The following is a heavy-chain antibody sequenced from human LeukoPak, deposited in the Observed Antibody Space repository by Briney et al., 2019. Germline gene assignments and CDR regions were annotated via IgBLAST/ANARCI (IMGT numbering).Heavy chain of an antibody. V-gene: IGHV3-74*01. J-gene: IGHJ4*02. Sequence: SGGSLRLSCAASGFTLNTYWIHWVRQTPQTGLEWVAGISGDGSFKRNADSVRGRLTIFTDNAKSTVSLQVSSLRAEDTAVYYCTATPWGGAAAIFDYWGQGILVTVSS. D-gene: IGHD6-25*01. CDR3: TATPWGGAAAIFDY. CDR1: GFTLNTYW. CDR2: ISGDGSFK.